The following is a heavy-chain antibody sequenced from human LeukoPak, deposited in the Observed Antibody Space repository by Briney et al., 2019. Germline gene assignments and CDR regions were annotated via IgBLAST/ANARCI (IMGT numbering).Heavy chain of an antibody. V-gene: IGHV1-8*02. CDR3: ARGGWARGRLGRFGVVIYY. J-gene: IGHJ4*02. CDR2: MNPNSGNT. D-gene: IGHD3-3*01. Sequence: ASVKVSCKASGYTFTSYYMHWVRQATGQGLEWMGWMNPNSGNTGYAQKFQGRVTMTRNTSISTAYMELSSLRSEDTAVYYCARGGWARGRLGRFGVVIYYWGQGTLVTVSS. CDR1: GYTFTSYY.